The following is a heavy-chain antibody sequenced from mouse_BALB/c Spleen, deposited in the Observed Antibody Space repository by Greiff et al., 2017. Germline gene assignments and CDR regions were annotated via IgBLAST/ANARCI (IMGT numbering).Heavy chain of an antibody. V-gene: IGHV1-80*01. Sequence: QVQLKESGAELVRPGSSVKISCKASGYAFSSYWMNWVKQRPGQGLEWIGQIYPGDGDTNYNGKFKGKATLTADKSSSTAYMQLSSLTSEDSAVYFCARPSYYYGSSYAMDYWGQGTSVTVSS. D-gene: IGHD1-1*01. CDR3: ARPSYYYGSSYAMDY. J-gene: IGHJ4*01. CDR2: IYPGDGDT. CDR1: GYAFSSYW.